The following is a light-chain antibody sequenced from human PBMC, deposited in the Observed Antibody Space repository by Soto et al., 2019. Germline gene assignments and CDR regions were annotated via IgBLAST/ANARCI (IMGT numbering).Light chain of an antibody. J-gene: IGLJ1*01. Sequence: QSVLTQPASVSGSPGQSLTISCTGTSRNVGGYNFVSWYQHHPGKAPKLMIYDVYNRPSGVSDRFSGSKSGNTASLTISGLQAEDEADYYCGSDTSGNTLVFGTGTKVTVL. CDR1: SRNVGGYNF. CDR3: GSDTSGNTLV. V-gene: IGLV2-14*03. CDR2: DVY.